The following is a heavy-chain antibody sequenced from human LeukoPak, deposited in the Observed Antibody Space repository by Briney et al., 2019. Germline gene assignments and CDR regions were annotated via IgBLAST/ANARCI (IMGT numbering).Heavy chain of an antibody. Sequence: GGSLRLSCAASGFSFSYHGMSWVRQAPGKGLEWVSYISSSGSTIYYADSVKGRFTISRDNAKNSLYLQMNSLRAEDTAVYHCAELGITMIGGVWGKGTTVTISS. D-gene: IGHD3-10*02. J-gene: IGHJ6*04. V-gene: IGHV3-48*04. CDR2: ISSSGSTI. CDR1: GFSFSYHG. CDR3: AELGITMIGGV.